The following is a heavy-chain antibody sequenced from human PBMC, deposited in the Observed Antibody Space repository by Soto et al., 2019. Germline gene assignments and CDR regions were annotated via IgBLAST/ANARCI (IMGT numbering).Heavy chain of an antibody. J-gene: IGHJ4*02. CDR3: ARAYAPYCSTTSCPIDH. Sequence: GGSLRLSCAASGFTFSNYGIHWVHQAPGKGLQWVAVISFDGRNKRYVDSVKGRFTISRDNSKNTLYLQIDRLRPEDRAVYYCARAYAPYCSTTSCPIDHRGPGTLVTVSS. CDR1: GFTFSNYG. CDR2: ISFDGRNK. V-gene: IGHV3-30*03. D-gene: IGHD2-2*01.